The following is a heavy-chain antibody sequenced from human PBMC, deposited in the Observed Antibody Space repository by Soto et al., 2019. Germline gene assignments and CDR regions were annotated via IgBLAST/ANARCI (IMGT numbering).Heavy chain of an antibody. V-gene: IGHV3-20*04. CDR1: GFTFEDPS. CDR3: ASVGGVAVAVDASDN. J-gene: IGHJ3*02. CDR2: INWSGSST. D-gene: IGHD6-19*01. Sequence: EVQLVEFGGGVVRPGGSLRLSCAASGFTFEDPSLTWVRQVPGNGLEWVAVINWSGSSTSYADSVKGRVTIARDNAKKSLYLHLNSLRAEDTALYFCASVGGVAVAVDASDNWGQGAMVTVSS.